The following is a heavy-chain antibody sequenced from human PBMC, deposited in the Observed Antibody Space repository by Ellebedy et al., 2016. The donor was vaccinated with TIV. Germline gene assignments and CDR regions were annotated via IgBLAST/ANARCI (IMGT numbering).Heavy chain of an antibody. D-gene: IGHD6-13*01. V-gene: IGHV3-9*01. CDR3: AKDLILRAPFNSIAAAGSIPQP. CDR1: GFTFDDYA. J-gene: IGHJ5*02. Sequence: GGSLRLSXAASGFTFDDYAMHWVRQAPGKGLEWVSGISWNSGSIGYADSVKGRFTISRDNAKNSLYLQMNSLRAEDTALYYCAKDLILRAPFNSIAAAGSIPQPWGQGTLVTVSS. CDR2: ISWNSGSI.